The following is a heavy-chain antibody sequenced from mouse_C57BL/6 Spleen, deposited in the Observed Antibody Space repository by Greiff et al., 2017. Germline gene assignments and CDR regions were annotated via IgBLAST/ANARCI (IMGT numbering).Heavy chain of an antibody. J-gene: IGHJ4*01. CDR1: GFSLTSYG. Sequence: QVQLKQSGPGLVQPSQCLSITCTVSGFSLTSYGVHWVRQSPGKGLEWLGVIWSGGSTDSNAAFISRLSISKGNSKSQVFFKMNSLQADDTAIYYCARRMDAMDYWGQGTSGTVSS. CDR2: IWSGGST. CDR3: ARRMDAMDY. V-gene: IGHV2-2*01.